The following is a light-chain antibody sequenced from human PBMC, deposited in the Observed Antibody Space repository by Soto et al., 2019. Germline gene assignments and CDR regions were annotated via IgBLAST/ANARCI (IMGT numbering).Light chain of an antibody. CDR1: LSLLHSNGYNY. J-gene: IGKJ1*01. Sequence: DIVMTQSPRAQPVTPGEPASNSCRSSLSLLHSNGYNYLDWYLQKPGQSPQLLIYLGSNRASGVPDRFSGSGSGTDITLKISRVEAEDVGVYYCMQALQTPRTFGQGTKVEIK. V-gene: IGKV2-28*01. CDR3: MQALQTPRT. CDR2: LGS.